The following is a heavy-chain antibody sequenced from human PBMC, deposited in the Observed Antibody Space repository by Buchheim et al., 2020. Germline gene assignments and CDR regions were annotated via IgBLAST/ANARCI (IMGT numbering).Heavy chain of an antibody. CDR1: GVTFSSYE. Sequence: EVQLLESGGGLAQPGGSLRLSCAASGVTFSSYEMSWVRQAPGKGLEWVSTISASGASSYYGDSVKGRFTISRDNSKNTLDLQMNSLRADDTAVYYCATVSVVVPNVLDNWGQGTL. CDR3: ATVSVVVPNVLDN. D-gene: IGHD2-2*01. CDR2: ISASGASS. J-gene: IGHJ4*02. V-gene: IGHV3-23*01.